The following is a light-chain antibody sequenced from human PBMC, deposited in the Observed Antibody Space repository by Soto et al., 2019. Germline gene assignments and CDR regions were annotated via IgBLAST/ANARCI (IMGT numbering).Light chain of an antibody. J-gene: IGKJ5*01. CDR2: GAS. CDR3: QTYDSWPL. Sequence: IVLTQSPGTLSLSPGERATLSCRASQSVASRNLAWYQQKSGQAPRLLIYGASSRAIHTPDRFSGSGSGTDFTLTISGLEPEDFAVYYCQTYDSWPLFGQGTRLEIK. CDR1: QSVASRN. V-gene: IGKV3-20*01.